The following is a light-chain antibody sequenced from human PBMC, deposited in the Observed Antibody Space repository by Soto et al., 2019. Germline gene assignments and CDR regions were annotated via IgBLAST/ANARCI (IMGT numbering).Light chain of an antibody. V-gene: IGKV1-5*01. J-gene: IGKJ1*01. Sequence: DIKMSQSPSTLSTSVGDRVTITCRASQSISNWLAWYQQKPGKAPKLLIYDASGLESGVPSRFSGSGSGTEFTLTISSLQPDDFATYYCQQYKTFWTFGPGTKVDIK. CDR3: QQYKTFWT. CDR2: DAS. CDR1: QSISNW.